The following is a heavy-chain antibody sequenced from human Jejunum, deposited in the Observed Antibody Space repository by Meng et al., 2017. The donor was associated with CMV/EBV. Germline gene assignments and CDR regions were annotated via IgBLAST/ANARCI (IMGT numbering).Heavy chain of an antibody. CDR3: ATSESLGWGGWFDP. D-gene: IGHD6-19*01. Sequence: SGYTSNDCIIHWVRRAPEPWLEWRGWISAESDITGDAQTFKGRATVAGDTYIRTAYMELSRMSSDNTAVYYCATSESLGWGGWFDPWGQGTLVTVSS. J-gene: IGHJ5*02. CDR2: ISAESDIT. V-gene: IGHV1-2*02. CDR1: GYTSNDCI.